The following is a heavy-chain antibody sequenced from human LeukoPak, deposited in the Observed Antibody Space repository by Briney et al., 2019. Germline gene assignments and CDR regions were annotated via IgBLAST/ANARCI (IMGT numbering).Heavy chain of an antibody. J-gene: IGHJ6*03. CDR2: IIPLFGST. Sequence: ASVKVSCKASGGTLSYHAVSWVRQAPGQGLEWMGGIIPLFGSTKYTQKFQGRVTITTDESTSAAYMELSSLRSDDTAVYYCARSMENVLSYYMDVWGEGTTVTVSS. CDR3: ARSMENVLSYYMDV. CDR1: GGTLSYHA. V-gene: IGHV1-69*05. D-gene: IGHD2-8*01.